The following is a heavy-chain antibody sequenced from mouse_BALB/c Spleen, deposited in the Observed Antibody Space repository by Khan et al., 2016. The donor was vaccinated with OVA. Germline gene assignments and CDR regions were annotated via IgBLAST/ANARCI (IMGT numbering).Heavy chain of an antibody. V-gene: IGHV9-3-1*01. CDR3: ARSASYWFFDV. J-gene: IGHJ1*01. CDR2: INTYTGEP. CDR1: GYTFTNYV. D-gene: IGHD6-1*01. Sequence: QIQLVQSGPELKKPGETVKISCKASGYTFTNYVMNWVKQAPGKGLKWMGWINTYTGEPTYADDFKGRFAFSLETSANTAYLQINNLQNEDTATYFCARSASYWFFDVWGAGTTVTVSS.